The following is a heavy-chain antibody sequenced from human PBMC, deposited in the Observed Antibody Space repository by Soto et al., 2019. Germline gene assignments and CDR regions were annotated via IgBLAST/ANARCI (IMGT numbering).Heavy chain of an antibody. V-gene: IGHV1-69*18. Sequence: QVQLVQSGAELKKPGSSVKVSCSASGVTFSSYAFTWVRQAPGQGLEWMGNIIPVFRTSNYAQGFQGRMTIRENESTRKIYMELSSRKSEDTAVYFFAKDRSWDGGGGESRGQGTLVIISS. CDR3: AKDRSWDGGGGES. CDR1: GVTFSSYA. CDR2: IIPVFRTS. D-gene: IGHD1-26*01. J-gene: IGHJ4*02.